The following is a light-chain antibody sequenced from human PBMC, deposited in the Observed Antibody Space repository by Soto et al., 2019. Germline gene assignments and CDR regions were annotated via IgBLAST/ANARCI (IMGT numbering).Light chain of an antibody. CDR3: SSYAGNNNLI. V-gene: IGLV2-8*01. CDR1: SSDVGGYDY. Sequence: QSALTQPPSASGSPGQSVTISCTGTSSDVGGYDYVSWYQHHPGKAPKLMIYEVSKWPSGVPDRFSGFKSGNTASLTVSGLQAEDEADYYCSSYAGNNNLIFGGGTKLTVL. J-gene: IGLJ2*01. CDR2: EVS.